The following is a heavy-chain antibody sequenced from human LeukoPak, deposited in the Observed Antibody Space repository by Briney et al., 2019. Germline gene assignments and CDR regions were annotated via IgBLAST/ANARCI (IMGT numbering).Heavy chain of an antibody. D-gene: IGHD2-8*01. CDR1: GYIFTNY. CDR3: ARGPNFFDI. V-gene: IGHV4-59*01. J-gene: IGHJ3*02. CDR2: IYYSGST. Sequence: GYIFTNYWIGWVRQMPGKGLEWIGYIYYSGSTNYNPSLKSRVTISVDTSKNQFSLKLSSVTAADTAVYYCARGPNFFDIWGQGTMVTVSS.